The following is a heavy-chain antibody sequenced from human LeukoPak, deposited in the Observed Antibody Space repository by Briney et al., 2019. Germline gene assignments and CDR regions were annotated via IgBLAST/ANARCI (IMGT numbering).Heavy chain of an antibody. CDR1: GYIFTRYG. J-gene: IGHJ5*02. CDR2: ISAFNGNT. CDR3: ARDYDILTGYYNRGDNWFDP. Sequence: ASVKVSCKASGYIFTRYGISWVRQAPGQGLEWMGWISAFNGNTNYAQKLQGRVTMTTDTSTSTAYMELRSLRSDDTAIYYCARDYDILTGYYNRGDNWFDPWGQGTLVTVSS. D-gene: IGHD3-9*01. V-gene: IGHV1-18*01.